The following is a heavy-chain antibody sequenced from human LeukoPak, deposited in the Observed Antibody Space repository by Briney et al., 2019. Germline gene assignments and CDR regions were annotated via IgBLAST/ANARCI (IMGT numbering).Heavy chain of an antibody. J-gene: IGHJ4*02. CDR1: GFTFSSYA. CDR2: ISGSGGST. D-gene: IGHD3-3*01. CDR3: AKSSSYDFWSGYYPY. V-gene: IGHV3-23*01. Sequence: QPGGSLRLSCAASGFTFSSYAMGWVRQAPGKGLEWVSAISGSGGSTYYADSVKGRFTISRDNSKNTLYLQMNSLRAEDTAVYYCAKSSSYDFWSGYYPYWGQGTLVTVSS.